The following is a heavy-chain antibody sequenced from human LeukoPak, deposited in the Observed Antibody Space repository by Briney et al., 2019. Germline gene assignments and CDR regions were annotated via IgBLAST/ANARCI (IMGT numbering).Heavy chain of an antibody. CDR1: GGSISSYY. V-gene: IGHV4-4*07. Sequence: SETLSLTCTVSGGSISSYYWSWIRQPAGKGLEWIGRIYTSGSTNYNPSLKSRVTMSVDTSKNQFSLKLSSVTAADTAVYYCAREWSRGYSQSQFDPWGQGTLVTVSS. CDR2: IYTSGST. J-gene: IGHJ5*02. D-gene: IGHD3-22*01. CDR3: AREWSRGYSQSQFDP.